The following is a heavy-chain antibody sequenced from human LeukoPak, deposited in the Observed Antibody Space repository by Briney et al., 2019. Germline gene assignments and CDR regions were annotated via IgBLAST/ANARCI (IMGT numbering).Heavy chain of an antibody. CDR2: ISGSGGTT. J-gene: IGHJ4*02. CDR1: GFSFSSYA. D-gene: IGHD4-17*01. CDR3: AKGATTVTTIYLFDY. Sequence: GGSLRLSCAASGFSFSSYAMNWVRQAPGKGLEWVSGISGSGGTTYYADSVKGRFTISGDNSKNTLSLQMNSLRAEDTAVYYCAKGATTVTTIYLFDYWGQGTLVTVSS. V-gene: IGHV3-23*01.